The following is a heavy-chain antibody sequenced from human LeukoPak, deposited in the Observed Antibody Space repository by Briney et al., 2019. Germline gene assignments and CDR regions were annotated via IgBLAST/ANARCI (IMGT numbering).Heavy chain of an antibody. D-gene: IGHD3-10*01. Sequence: GASVKVSCKASGYTFTGYYMHWVRQAPGQGLEWMGWINPNSGGTNYAQKFQGRVTMTRDTSISTAYMELSRLRSDDTAVYYCARASYGSGSYYKGRFGGMLNYWGQGTLVTVSS. CDR2: INPNSGGT. J-gene: IGHJ4*02. CDR3: ARASYGSGSYYKGRFGGMLNY. V-gene: IGHV1-2*02. CDR1: GYTFTGYY.